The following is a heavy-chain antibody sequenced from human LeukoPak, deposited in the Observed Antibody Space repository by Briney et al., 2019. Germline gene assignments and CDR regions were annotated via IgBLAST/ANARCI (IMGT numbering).Heavy chain of an antibody. CDR3: VKSGADYGDYFGFFDY. D-gene: IGHD4-17*01. CDR1: AFTFSSYA. V-gene: IGHV3-64D*09. J-gene: IGHJ4*02. Sequence: GGSLRLSCSASAFTFSSYAMHWVRQAPGKGLEFVSGISNNGDSTYYGDSVKGRFTISRGNSKNRLYLQMISLRAEDTAMYYCVKSGADYGDYFGFFDYWGQGTLVTVSS. CDR2: ISNNGDST.